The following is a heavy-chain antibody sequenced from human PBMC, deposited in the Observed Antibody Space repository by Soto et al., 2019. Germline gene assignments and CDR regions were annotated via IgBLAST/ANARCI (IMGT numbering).Heavy chain of an antibody. CDR1: GFTLSGYA. V-gene: IGHV3-64*01. CDR2: ISSNGVGT. CDR3: ARRARPDFYYMDV. Sequence: EVQLAESGGGLAQPGGSLRLSCSASGFTLSGYAMEWVRQAPGEGLEYVSGISSNGVGTYYANSVQGRFTISRDNSKNTVYLQMGSLRPEDMAVYYCARRARPDFYYMDVWGKGTTVTVSS. J-gene: IGHJ6*03. D-gene: IGHD6-6*01.